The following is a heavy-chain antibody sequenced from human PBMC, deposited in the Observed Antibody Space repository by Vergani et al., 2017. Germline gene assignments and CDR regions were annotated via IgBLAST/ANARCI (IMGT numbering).Heavy chain of an antibody. J-gene: IGHJ4*02. CDR3: ARYPLGPYCSSTNCSGSDS. CDR1: GFTFSTYW. D-gene: IGHD2-2*01. CDR2: INSDGSST. Sequence: EVQLLESGGGLVQPGGSLRLSCSASGFTFSTYWMHWVRQPPGNGLVWFSHINSDGSSTTYADSFKGTFTISRYNAKNTLYLQMNSLRAEDTAVYYCARYPLGPYCSSTNCSGSDSWGQGTLVTVSS. V-gene: IGHV3-74*02.